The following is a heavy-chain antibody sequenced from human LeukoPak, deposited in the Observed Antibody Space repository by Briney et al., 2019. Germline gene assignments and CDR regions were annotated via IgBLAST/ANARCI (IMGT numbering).Heavy chain of an antibody. CDR1: TDARNPYY. V-gene: IGHV4-59*01. D-gene: IGHD2-2*01. CDR2: IYHSGST. CDR3: VRLSWVQLAHYFDP. Sequence: SETLSLTSSLSTDARNPYYSASIWQSPGKGLEWIGHIYHSGSTDYNPSLKSRVTISIDMSKREFSLGLTSVAVADTAIYYCVRLSWVQLAHYFDPWGQGSFVIVSS. J-gene: IGHJ5*02.